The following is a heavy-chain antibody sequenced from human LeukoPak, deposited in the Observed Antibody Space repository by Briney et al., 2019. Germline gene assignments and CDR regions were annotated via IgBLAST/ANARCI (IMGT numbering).Heavy chain of an antibody. CDR2: ISGSGGST. V-gene: IGHV3-23*01. CDR1: GFTFSSYA. CDR3: ANPPGRVTTYYYGMDV. Sequence: PGGSLRLSCAASGFTFSSYAMSWVRQAPGKGLEWVSAISGSGGSTYYADSVKGRFTISRDNSKNTLYLQMNSLRAEDTAVYYCANPPGRVTTYYYGMDVWGQGTTVTVSS. D-gene: IGHD4-11*01. J-gene: IGHJ6*02.